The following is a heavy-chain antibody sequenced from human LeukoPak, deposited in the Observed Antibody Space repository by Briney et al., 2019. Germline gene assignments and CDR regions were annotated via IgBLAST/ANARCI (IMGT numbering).Heavy chain of an antibody. CDR3: ARGPWDGSSWDY. Sequence: RGSLRLSCAASGFTVSGSYMSWVRQAPGKGLEWVSVIYSAGSTYYADSVRGRFTISRDNSKNTLYLQMNSLRAEDTAVYYCARGPWDGSSWDYWGQGTLVTVSS. V-gene: IGHV3-53*01. CDR1: GFTVSGSY. J-gene: IGHJ4*02. D-gene: IGHD6-13*01. CDR2: IYSAGST.